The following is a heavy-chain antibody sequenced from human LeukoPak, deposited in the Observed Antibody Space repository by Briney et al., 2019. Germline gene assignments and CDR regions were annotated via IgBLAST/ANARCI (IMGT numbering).Heavy chain of an antibody. CDR2: IGYEGVHK. J-gene: IGHJ4*02. CDR3: AKDLHGGYSSDY. CDR1: GCTFNNFG. Sequence: GGSLRLSCAASGCTFNNFGMHWVRQAPGKGLEWVSFIGYEGVHKYYADSVKGRFTISKDNSKATLYLQMNSLRPEDKAVYYCAKDLHGGYSSDYWGQGTLVTVFS. D-gene: IGHD4-23*01. V-gene: IGHV3-30*02.